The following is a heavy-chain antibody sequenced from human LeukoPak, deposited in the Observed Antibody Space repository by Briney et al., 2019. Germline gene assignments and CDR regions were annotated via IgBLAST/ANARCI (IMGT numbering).Heavy chain of an antibody. CDR1: GFTFSNAW. Sequence: PGGSLRLSCAASGFTFSNAWMSWVRQAPGKGLEWVANIKQDGSEKYYVDSVKGRFTISRDNAKKYLFLQMNSLRAEDTAVYYCARDQIFQYGDWGQGTLVTVSS. CDR3: ARDQIFQYGD. CDR2: IKQDGSEK. J-gene: IGHJ4*02. D-gene: IGHD4-17*01. V-gene: IGHV3-7*01.